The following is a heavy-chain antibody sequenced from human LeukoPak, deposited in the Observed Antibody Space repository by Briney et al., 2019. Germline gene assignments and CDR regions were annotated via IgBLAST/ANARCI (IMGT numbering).Heavy chain of an antibody. Sequence: SSETLSLTCTVSGGSISSGDYYWSWIRQPPGKGLEWIGYSYYSGSTYYNPSLKSRVTMSVDTSKNQFSLKLSSVTAADTALYYCARHGYYYYTSGYFGYWGQGILVTVSS. J-gene: IGHJ4*02. CDR2: SYYSGST. V-gene: IGHV4-30-4*01. CDR1: GGSISSGDYY. D-gene: IGHD3-22*01. CDR3: ARHGYYYYTSGYFGY.